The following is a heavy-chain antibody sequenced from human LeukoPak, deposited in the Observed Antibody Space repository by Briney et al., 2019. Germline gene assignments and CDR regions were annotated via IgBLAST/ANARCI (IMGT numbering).Heavy chain of an antibody. CDR2: ISTYNGDT. D-gene: IGHD6-19*01. V-gene: IGHV1-18*04. J-gene: IGHJ5*01. CDR3: ARDPSNTGGWYIWFDF. Sequence: ASVNVSCKASGYTFKNYGISWVRQAPGQGLEWMGWISTYNGDTKHAQKVQGRLTLTADASTSTAYMELRGLRSDDTAVYYCARDPSNTGGWYIWFDFWGQGTLVTVSS. CDR1: GYTFKNYG.